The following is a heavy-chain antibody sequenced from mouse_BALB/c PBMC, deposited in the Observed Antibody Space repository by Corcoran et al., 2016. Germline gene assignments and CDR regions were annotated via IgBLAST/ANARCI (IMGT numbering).Heavy chain of an antibody. CDR3: ATLLRTFDY. V-gene: IGHV3-6*02. J-gene: IGHJ2*01. CDR1: GYSITSGYY. CDR2: ISYDGSN. D-gene: IGHD1-2*01. Sequence: DVQLQESGPGLVKPSQSLSLTCSVTGYSITSGYYWNWIRQFPGNKLEWMGYISYDGSNNYKPSLKNRISLTRDTSKKQFFLKLNSVTTEDTTTDYCATLLRTFDYWGQGTALTVSS.